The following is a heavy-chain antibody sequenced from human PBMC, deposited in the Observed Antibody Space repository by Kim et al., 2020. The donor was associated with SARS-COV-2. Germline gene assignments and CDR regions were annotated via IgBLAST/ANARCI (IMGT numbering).Heavy chain of an antibody. D-gene: IGHD3-10*01. CDR2: IYYSGST. CDR3: ARAGGSGSYHILNWFDP. J-gene: IGHJ5*02. V-gene: IGHV4-59*01. Sequence: SETLSLTCTVSGGSISSYYWSWIRQPPGKGLEWIGYIYYSGSTNYNPSLKSRVTISVDTSKNQFSLKLSSVTAADTAVYYCARAGGSGSYHILNWFDPWGQGTLVTVSS. CDR1: GGSISSYY.